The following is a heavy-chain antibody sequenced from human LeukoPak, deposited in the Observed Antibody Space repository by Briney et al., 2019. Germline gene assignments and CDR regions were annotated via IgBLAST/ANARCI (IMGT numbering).Heavy chain of an antibody. CDR1: GGSISGYY. Sequence: PSETLSLTCTVSGGSISGYYWSWIRQPAGKGLEWIGRIYTSGSTNYNPSLKSRVTMSVDTSKNQFSLKVSSVTAADTAVYYCARVYQSAEYYFDYWGQGNLVSVSS. CDR3: ARVYQSAEYYFDY. V-gene: IGHV4-4*07. J-gene: IGHJ4*02. D-gene: IGHD2-2*01. CDR2: IYTSGST.